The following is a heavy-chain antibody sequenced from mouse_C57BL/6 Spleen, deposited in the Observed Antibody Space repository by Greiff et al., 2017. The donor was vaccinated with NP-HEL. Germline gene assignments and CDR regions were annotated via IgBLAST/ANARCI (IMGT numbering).Heavy chain of an antibody. V-gene: IGHV1-15*01. D-gene: IGHD1-1*01. J-gene: IGHJ1*03. CDR2: IDPETGGT. CDR1: GYTFTDYE. Sequence: VQLQQSGAELVRPGASVTLSCKASGYTFTDYEMHWVKQTPVHGLEWIGAIDPETGGTAYNQKFKGKAILTADKSSSTAYMELRSLTSEDSAVYYCTTPRTTVVATRYFDVWGTGTTVTVSS. CDR3: TTPRTTVVATRYFDV.